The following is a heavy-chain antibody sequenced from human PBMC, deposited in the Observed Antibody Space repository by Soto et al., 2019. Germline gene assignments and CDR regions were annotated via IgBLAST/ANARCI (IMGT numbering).Heavy chain of an antibody. CDR2: IDWDDDK. CDR1: GFSLSTSGMC. J-gene: IGHJ6*02. V-gene: IGHV2-70*01. Sequence: GSGPTLVNPTQTLTLTCTFSGFSLSTSGMCVSWIRQPPGKALEWLALIDWDDDKYYSTSPKTRLTISKDTSKNQVVLTMTNMDPVDTATYYCARRLGSSYYDFWSGYTTNYYGMDVWGQGTTVTVSS. CDR3: ARRLGSSYYDFWSGYTTNYYGMDV. D-gene: IGHD3-3*01.